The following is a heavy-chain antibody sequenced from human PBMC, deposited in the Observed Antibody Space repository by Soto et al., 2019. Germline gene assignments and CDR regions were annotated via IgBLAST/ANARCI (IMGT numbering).Heavy chain of an antibody. Sequence: QVQLVQSGAEVKKPGSSVKVSCKASGGTFSSYAISWVRQAPGQGLEWMGGIIPIFGTANYAQKFQGRVTITADESTSTAYMELSSLRSEDTAVYYCARDIPPGDPLWRHYYYYGMDVWGQGTTVTVSS. V-gene: IGHV1-69*12. CDR3: ARDIPPGDPLWRHYYYYGMDV. CDR1: GGTFSSYA. D-gene: IGHD3-10*01. J-gene: IGHJ6*02. CDR2: IIPIFGTA.